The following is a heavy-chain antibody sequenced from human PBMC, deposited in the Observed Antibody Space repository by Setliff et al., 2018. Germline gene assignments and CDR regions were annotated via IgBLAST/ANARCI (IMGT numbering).Heavy chain of an antibody. V-gene: IGHV4-59*01. CDR1: GGSISGYY. CDR2: IYYTGTA. J-gene: IGHJ5*02. Sequence: LSLTCTVSGGSISGYYWSWIRQPPGKELEWIGYIYYTGTANYNSSLKSRVTISVDTSKNQFSLKLSSVTAADTALYYCAKADEGPRRASGSYYPLLRFDPWGQGTLVTVSS. D-gene: IGHD3-10*01. CDR3: AKADEGPRRASGSYYPLLRFDP.